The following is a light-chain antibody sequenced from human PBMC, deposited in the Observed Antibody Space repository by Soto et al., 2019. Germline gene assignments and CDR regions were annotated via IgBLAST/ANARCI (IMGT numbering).Light chain of an antibody. CDR3: QQCGTLQCT. CDR1: QSISSH. Sequence: EIVLTQSPGTLSLSPGERANLSCRASQSISSHLAWYQQRLGQAPRLLIRGASSRATGIPDRFSGSGSGTDFTLTIGRLEPEDLAVYYCQQCGTLQCTFGQGTKLEIK. CDR2: GAS. V-gene: IGKV3-20*01. J-gene: IGKJ2*02.